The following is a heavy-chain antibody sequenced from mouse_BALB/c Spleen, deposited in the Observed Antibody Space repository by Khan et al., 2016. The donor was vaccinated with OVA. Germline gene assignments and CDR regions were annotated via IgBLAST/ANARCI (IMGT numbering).Heavy chain of an antibody. CDR2: ISTNYGAA. J-gene: IGHJ3*01. D-gene: IGHD1-1*02. CDR3: VRGGKFAY. Sequence: QVQLQQSGAELVRPGVSVKISCRASGYTFTDYAMHWVKQRHAKSLEWIGVISTNYGAADYNQKFQGKASMTVDRPSSTVYMELARLTSEDSAIYYCVRGGKFAYWGQGTLVTVSA. V-gene: IGHV1S137*01. CDR1: GYTFTDYA.